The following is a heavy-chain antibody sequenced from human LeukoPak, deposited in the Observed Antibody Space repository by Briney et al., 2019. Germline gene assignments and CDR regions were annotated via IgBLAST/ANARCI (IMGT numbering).Heavy chain of an antibody. CDR2: TYYRSKWYN. CDR3: ARVTYVVVPAATFDP. CDR1: GDSVSSNTAA. J-gene: IGHJ5*02. D-gene: IGHD2-2*01. Sequence: SQTLSLTCGISGDSVSSNTAAWNWIRQSPSRGLEWLGRTYYRSKWYNNYAVSVKSRITINSDLSKNQVSLQLNSVTPEDTAMYYCARVTYVVVPAATFDPWGQGTLVTVSS. V-gene: IGHV6-1*01.